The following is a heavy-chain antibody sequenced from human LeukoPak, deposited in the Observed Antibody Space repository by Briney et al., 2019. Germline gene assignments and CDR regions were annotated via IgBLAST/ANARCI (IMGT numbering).Heavy chain of an antibody. D-gene: IGHD2-21*02. J-gene: IGHJ5*02. Sequence: PGRSLRLSCAASGFTFSSYAMHWVRQAPGKGLEWVAVISYDGSNKYYADSVKGRFTISRDNSKNTLYLQMNSLRAEDTAVYYCARAPPIVVVTAISSGWFDPWGQGTLVTASS. CDR1: GFTFSSYA. CDR2: ISYDGSNK. CDR3: ARAPPIVVVTAISSGWFDP. V-gene: IGHV3-30*04.